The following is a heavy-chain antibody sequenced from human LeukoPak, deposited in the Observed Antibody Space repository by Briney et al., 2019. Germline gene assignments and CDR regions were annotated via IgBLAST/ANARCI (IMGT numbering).Heavy chain of an antibody. Sequence: GGSLRLSCAASGFTFSSYGMHWVRQAPGKGLEWVAFIRYDGSNKYYADSVKGRFTISRDNSKNTLYLQMNSLRAEDTAVYYCAKVVVVPAARGNFDYWGQGTPVTVSS. CDR2: IRYDGSNK. D-gene: IGHD2-2*01. CDR1: GFTFSSYG. CDR3: AKVVVVPAARGNFDY. J-gene: IGHJ4*02. V-gene: IGHV3-30*02.